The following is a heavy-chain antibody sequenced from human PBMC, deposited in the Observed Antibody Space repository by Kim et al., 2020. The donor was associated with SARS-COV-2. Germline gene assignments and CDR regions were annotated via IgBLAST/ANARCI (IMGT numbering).Heavy chain of an antibody. CDR2: VNTGNDRT. V-gene: IGHV1-3*04. Sequence: ASLKVSCKASGYTFRTFAMHWVRQAPGQRLEWMGWVNTGNDRTQYSQKFQGRVTLTRDTSASTDYMELSSLTSEDTAMYYCARSLHLVQLKGVAISAFDLWGQVTMVTVAS. J-gene: IGHJ3*01. D-gene: IGHD1-1*01. CDR1: GYTFRTFA. CDR3: ARSLHLVQLKGVAISAFDL.